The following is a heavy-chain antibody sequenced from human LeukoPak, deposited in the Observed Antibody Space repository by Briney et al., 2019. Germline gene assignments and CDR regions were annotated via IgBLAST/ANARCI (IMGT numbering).Heavy chain of an antibody. CDR2: IWFDGNYK. D-gene: IGHD1-1*01. V-gene: IGHV3-33*08. CDR3: ARDMGTRGYLWYFDY. Sequence: QSGGSLRLSCAASGFSVSSNYMSWVRQAPGEGLEWVAVIWFDGNYKYYADSVKVRFTISRDTSKSTLSLQMNSLRADDTAVYYCARDMGTRGYLWYFDYWGQGTLVTVSS. J-gene: IGHJ4*02. CDR1: GFSVSSNY.